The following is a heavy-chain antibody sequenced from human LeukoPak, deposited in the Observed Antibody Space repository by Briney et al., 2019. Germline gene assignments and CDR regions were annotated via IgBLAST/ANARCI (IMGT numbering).Heavy chain of an antibody. V-gene: IGHV3-30*18. CDR2: ISYDGSNK. CDR3: AKDRYNWNYKGFADY. CDR1: GFTFSSYG. J-gene: IGHJ4*02. D-gene: IGHD1-7*01. Sequence: GGSLRLSCAASGFTFSSYGMHWVRQAPGKGLEWVAVISYDGSNKYYADSVKGRFTISRDNSKNTLYLQMNSLRAEDTAVYYCAKDRYNWNYKGFADYCGQGTLVTVSS.